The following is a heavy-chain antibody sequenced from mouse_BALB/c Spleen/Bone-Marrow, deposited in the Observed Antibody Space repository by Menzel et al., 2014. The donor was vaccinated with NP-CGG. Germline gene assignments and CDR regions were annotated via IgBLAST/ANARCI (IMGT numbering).Heavy chain of an antibody. CDR2: IHPSTGYT. V-gene: IGHV1-7*01. CDR1: GYTFTNYW. J-gene: IGHJ3*01. D-gene: IGHD1-1*02. CDR3: AGGRFAY. Sequence: QVQLQQSGADLAKPGASVKMSCKASGYTFTNYWMHWVKQRPGQGLEWIGYIHPSTGYTEYNQKFKDKATLTSEKSSSTAYMQLSSLTSEDSAVYYCAGGRFAYWGQGTLVTVSA.